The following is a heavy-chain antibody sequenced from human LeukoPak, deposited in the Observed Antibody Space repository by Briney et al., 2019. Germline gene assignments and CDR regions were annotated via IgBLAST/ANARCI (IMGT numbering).Heavy chain of an antibody. CDR3: AKDAGTWGYGYNFDY. D-gene: IGHD7-27*01. V-gene: IGHV3-30*18. CDR2: ISFDGSAK. J-gene: IGHJ4*02. CDR1: GFTFSSHG. Sequence: GWSLRLSCAASGFTFSSHGMHWVGQAPGKGLEWVAVISFDGSAKYYADSVKGRFTISRDNSKNTLYLQMNSLRADDTAVYYCAKDAGTWGYGYNFDYWGQGTLVTVSS.